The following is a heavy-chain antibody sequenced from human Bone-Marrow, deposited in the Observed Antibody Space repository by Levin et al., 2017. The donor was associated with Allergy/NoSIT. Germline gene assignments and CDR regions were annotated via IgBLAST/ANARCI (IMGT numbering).Heavy chain of an antibody. CDR1: GGSIRTTNYY. V-gene: IGHV4-39*07. J-gene: IGHJ3*02. D-gene: IGHD3-10*02. CDR2: ISYSGST. CDR3: ARGVKGSMFDAFEI. Sequence: SQTLSLTCTVSGGSIRTTNYYWGWIRQPPGRGLEWIGTISYSGSTYYSPSLKRRVTISEDTSKNQFSLKLTSVTAADTAVYSCARGVKGSMFDAFEIWGQGTMVTVSS.